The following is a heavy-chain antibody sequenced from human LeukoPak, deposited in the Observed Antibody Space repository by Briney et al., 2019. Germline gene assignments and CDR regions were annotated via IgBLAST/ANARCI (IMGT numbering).Heavy chain of an antibody. V-gene: IGHV3-23*01. J-gene: IGHJ4*02. CDR1: GFTFSDYA. CDR2: ISGSGGST. CDR3: AKDLAYRIYDY. D-gene: IGHD5-12*01. Sequence: GGSLRLSCTASGFTFSDYAMSWVRQAPGKGLEWVSAISGSGGSTYYADSVKGRFTISRDNSKNTLYLQMNSLRAEDTAVYYCAKDLAYRIYDYWGQGTLVTVSS.